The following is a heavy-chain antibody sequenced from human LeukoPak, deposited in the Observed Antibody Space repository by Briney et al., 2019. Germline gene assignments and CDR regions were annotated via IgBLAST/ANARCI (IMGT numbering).Heavy chain of an antibody. D-gene: IGHD3-10*01. CDR2: ITTSGTYI. V-gene: IGHV3-21*06. CDR3: ARAGDPDY. J-gene: IGHJ4*02. Sequence: GGSLRLSCAASGFTFTRFNMNWVRQAPGKGLELVSSITTSGTYIYYADSVKVRFTISRDNAKNSLYLQMSSLRAEDTAVYYCARAGDPDYWGQGTLVTVSS. CDR1: GFTFTRFN.